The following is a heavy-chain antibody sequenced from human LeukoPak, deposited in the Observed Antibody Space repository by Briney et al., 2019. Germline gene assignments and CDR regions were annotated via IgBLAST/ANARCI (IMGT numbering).Heavy chain of an antibody. CDR3: ARHGGETIVATILHAFDI. J-gene: IGHJ3*02. CDR2: LSYSGYP. D-gene: IGHD5-12*01. CDR1: GGSINSFS. Sequence: SETPSLTCTVSGGSINSFSWGWIRQSPGKGLEWIASLSYSGYPNYNPSLKSRVTISVDTSKNHFSLKLSSVTAADTAVYYCARHGGETIVATILHAFDIWGQGTMVTVSS. V-gene: IGHV4-59*08.